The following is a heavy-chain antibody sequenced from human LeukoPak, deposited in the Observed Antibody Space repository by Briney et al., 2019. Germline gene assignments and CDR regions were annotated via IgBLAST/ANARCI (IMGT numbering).Heavy chain of an antibody. V-gene: IGHV3-23*01. Sequence: GGSLRLSCAASGFTFSSYWMHWVRQAPGKGLEWVSAISGSGGSTYYADSVKGRFTISRDNSKNTLYLQMNSLRAEDTAVYYCAKLSGLPAAGTLDYWGQGTLVTVSS. CDR2: ISGSGGST. CDR1: GFTFSSYW. J-gene: IGHJ4*02. D-gene: IGHD6-19*01. CDR3: AKLSGLPAAGTLDY.